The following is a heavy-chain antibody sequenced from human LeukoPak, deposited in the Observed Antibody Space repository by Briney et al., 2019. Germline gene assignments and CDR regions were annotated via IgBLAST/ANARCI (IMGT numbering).Heavy chain of an antibody. J-gene: IGHJ3*02. CDR1: GFTVSSHY. CDR3: VRHYTYYYDSSGYQRAFDI. CDR2: IYSAGST. V-gene: IGHV3-66*04. Sequence: PGGSLRLSCAGSGFTVSSHYMSWVRQAPGKGLEWVAVIYSAGSTHYADSVKGRFTISRDNSKNTLYLQMNSLRAEDTAVYYCVRHYTYYYDSSGYQRAFDIWGQGTMVTVSS. D-gene: IGHD3-22*01.